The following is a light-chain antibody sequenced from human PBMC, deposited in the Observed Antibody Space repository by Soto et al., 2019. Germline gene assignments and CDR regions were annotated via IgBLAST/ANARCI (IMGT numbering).Light chain of an antibody. V-gene: IGKV4-1*01. CDR3: HQFYSIPIT. Sequence: DIVMTQSPDSLAVSLGERATINCKSSQSVLYTSNNKNHLAWYQQKPGQPPKLLIYWASTRESGVPDRFSGSGSVTDFTLTISSLQAEDVAVYYCHQFYSIPITFGPGTKVDIK. CDR1: QSVLYTSNNKNH. J-gene: IGKJ3*01. CDR2: WAS.